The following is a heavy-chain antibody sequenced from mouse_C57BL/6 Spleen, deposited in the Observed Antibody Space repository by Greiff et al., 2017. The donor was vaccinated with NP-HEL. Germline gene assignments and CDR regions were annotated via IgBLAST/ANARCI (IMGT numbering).Heavy chain of an antibody. Sequence: EVKLMESEGGLVQPGSSMKLSCTASGFTFSDYYMAWVRQVPEKGLEWVANINYDGSSTYYLDSLKSRFIISRDNAKNILYLQMSSLKSEDTATYYCARALYDGYYLYFDYWGQGTTLTVSS. CDR3: ARALYDGYYLYFDY. CDR1: GFTFSDYY. J-gene: IGHJ2*01. D-gene: IGHD2-3*01. CDR2: INYDGSST. V-gene: IGHV5-16*01.